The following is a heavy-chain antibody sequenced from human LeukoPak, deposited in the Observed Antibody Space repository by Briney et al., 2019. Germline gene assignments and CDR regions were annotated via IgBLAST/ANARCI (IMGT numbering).Heavy chain of an antibody. CDR1: GGSISSYY. Sequence: PSETLSLTCTVSGGSISSYYWSWIRQPPGKGLEWIGYIYYSGSTNYNPSLKSRVTISVDTSKNQFSLKLSSVTAADTAVYYCARGLGVGALEYWGQGTLVTVSS. CDR3: ARGLGVGALEY. CDR2: IYYSGST. V-gene: IGHV4-59*01. J-gene: IGHJ4*02. D-gene: IGHD1-26*01.